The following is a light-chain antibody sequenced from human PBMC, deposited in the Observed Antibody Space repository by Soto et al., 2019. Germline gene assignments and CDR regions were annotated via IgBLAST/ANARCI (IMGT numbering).Light chain of an antibody. Sequence: QAVLAQPASVSGSPGQSITISCTGTSSDIGRYNLVSWYQQYPGEAPKLVIYDVTKRPSGVSDRFSASKSGNTASLTISGRQAEDEADYYCCSHAGRGSVLFGGGTKLTVL. CDR2: DVT. CDR3: CSHAGRGSVL. J-gene: IGLJ2*01. CDR1: SSDIGRYNL. V-gene: IGLV2-23*02.